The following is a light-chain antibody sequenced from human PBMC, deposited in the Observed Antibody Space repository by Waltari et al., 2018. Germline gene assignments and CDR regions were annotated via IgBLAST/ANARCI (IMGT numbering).Light chain of an antibody. Sequence: DVVMTQSPDSLAASLGERAPINCKSTQSVSYSPDNKNYLAWFQQKPGQPPKLLIYWASTRESGVPDRFTGSGSGTDFTLTINSLQAEDVAVYYCQQYYIAPWTFGQGSKVEIK. J-gene: IGKJ1*01. CDR3: QQYYIAPWT. CDR1: QSVSYSPDNKNY. CDR2: WAS. V-gene: IGKV4-1*01.